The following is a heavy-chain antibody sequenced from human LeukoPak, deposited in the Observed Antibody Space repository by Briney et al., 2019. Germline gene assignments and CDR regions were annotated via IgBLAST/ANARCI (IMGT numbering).Heavy chain of an antibody. D-gene: IGHD3-22*01. CDR2: IYYSGST. CDR3: ARETRVVKGLFDY. CDR1: GGSISSSSYY. J-gene: IGHJ4*02. Sequence: PSETLSLTCTVSGGSISSSSYYWGWIRQPPGKGLEWIGSIYYSGSTYYNPSLKSRVTISVDTSKNQFSLKLSSVTAADTAVYYCARETRVVKGLFDYWGQGTLVTVSS. V-gene: IGHV4-39*07.